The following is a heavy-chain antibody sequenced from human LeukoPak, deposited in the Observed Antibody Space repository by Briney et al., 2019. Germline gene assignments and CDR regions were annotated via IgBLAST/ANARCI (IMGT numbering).Heavy chain of an antibody. CDR2: INPSGGST. D-gene: IGHD5-24*01. V-gene: IGHV1-46*01. J-gene: IGHJ4*02. CDR3: ARGPPISNRWYYFDY. Sequence: ASVKVSCKASGYTITSYYMHWVRQAPGQGLEWMGIINPSGGSTSYAQKFQGRVTMTRDMSTSTVYMELSSLRSEDTAVYYCARGPPISNRWYYFDYWGQGTLVTVSS. CDR1: GYTITSYY.